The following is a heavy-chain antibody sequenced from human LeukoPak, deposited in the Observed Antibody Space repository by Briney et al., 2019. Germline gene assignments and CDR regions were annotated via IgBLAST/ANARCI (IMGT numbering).Heavy chain of an antibody. J-gene: IGHJ4*02. D-gene: IGHD3-22*01. CDR3: AKGGYYYDY. Sequence: PGGSLRLSCAASGFTFSSYALHWVGQAPGKGLEWVAVISYDGSNKYYADSVKGRFTISRDNSKNTLYLQMNSLRAEDTAVYYCAKGGYYYDYWGQGTLVTVSS. V-gene: IGHV3-30-3*01. CDR2: ISYDGSNK. CDR1: GFTFSSYA.